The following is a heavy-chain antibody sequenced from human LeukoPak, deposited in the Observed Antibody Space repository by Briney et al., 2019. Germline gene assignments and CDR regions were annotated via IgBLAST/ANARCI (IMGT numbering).Heavy chain of an antibody. J-gene: IGHJ4*02. CDR2: INPTGGST. Sequence: ASVTVSCKASGYTFPNYFMHWVRQAPGQGLEWMGIINPTGGSTTYAQKFQGRVTMTRDTSTSTVYMELSSLRSDDTAVYYCARTAARRFDYWGQGTLVTVSS. D-gene: IGHD6-6*01. CDR3: ARTAARRFDY. V-gene: IGHV1-46*01. CDR1: GYTFPNYF.